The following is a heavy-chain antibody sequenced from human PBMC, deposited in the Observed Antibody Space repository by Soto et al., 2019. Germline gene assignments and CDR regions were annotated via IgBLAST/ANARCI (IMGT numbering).Heavy chain of an antibody. CDR3: ARVRKGLRYFDWLDYYFDY. Sequence: LSLTCTVSGGSISSYYWSWIRQPPGKGLEWIGYIYYSGSTNYNPSLKSRVTISVDTSKNQFSLKLSSVTAADTAVYYCARVRKGLRYFDWLDYYFDYWGQGTLVTVSS. CDR1: GGSISSYY. CDR2: IYYSGST. J-gene: IGHJ4*02. V-gene: IGHV4-59*01. D-gene: IGHD3-9*01.